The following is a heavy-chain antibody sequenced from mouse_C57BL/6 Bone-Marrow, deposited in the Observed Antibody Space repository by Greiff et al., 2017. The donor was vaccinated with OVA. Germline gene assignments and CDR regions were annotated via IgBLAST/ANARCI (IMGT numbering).Heavy chain of an antibody. J-gene: IGHJ4*01. D-gene: IGHD1-1*01. CDR2: SRNKANDYTT. CDR3: ARETTTVVARGAMDY. V-gene: IGHV7-1*01. Sequence: EVQLVESGGGLVQSGRSLRLSCATSGFTFSDFYMEWVRQAPGKGLEWIAASRNKANDYTTEYSASVKGRFIVSRDTSQSILYLQMNALRAEDTAIYYCARETTTVVARGAMDYWGQGTSVTVSS. CDR1: GFTFSDFY.